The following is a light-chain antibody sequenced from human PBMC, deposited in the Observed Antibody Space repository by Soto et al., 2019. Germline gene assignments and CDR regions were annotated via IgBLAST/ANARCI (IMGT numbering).Light chain of an antibody. CDR3: QQSYSSPPT. Sequence: DIQMPQYPSSLSASLEDRVIITCRASQSISNHLNWYQQKPGKAPKLLIFAASSLQSGVPSRFSGSRSGPDFTLTISSLQPEDFATYYCQQSYSSPPTFGQGTKVDIK. CDR2: AAS. J-gene: IGKJ1*01. V-gene: IGKV1-39*01. CDR1: QSISNH.